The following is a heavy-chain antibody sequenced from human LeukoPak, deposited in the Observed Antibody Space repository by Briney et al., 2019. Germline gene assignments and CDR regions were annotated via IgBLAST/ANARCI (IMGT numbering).Heavy chain of an antibody. V-gene: IGHV1-2*02. Sequence: ASVKVSCTASGYTFTVYYMHWVRQAPGQGLEWMGWINPNSGGANYAQKVQGRVSMTRYTSIRTDYMEISRLSSDDTAVYYCATGDFLSGRYYAFDPWGQGTLVTVSS. D-gene: IGHD1-26*01. CDR3: ATGDFLSGRYYAFDP. CDR2: INPNSGGA. J-gene: IGHJ5*02. CDR1: GYTFTVYY.